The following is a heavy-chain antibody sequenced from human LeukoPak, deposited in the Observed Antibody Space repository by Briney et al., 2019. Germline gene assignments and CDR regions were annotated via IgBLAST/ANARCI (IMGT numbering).Heavy chain of an antibody. CDR1: GYTFIGYY. V-gene: IGHV1-2*02. D-gene: IGHD6-6*01. J-gene: IGHJ4*02. CDR2: INPNSGGT. CDR3: ASLIRGREYSNSEVDY. Sequence: ASVKVSCKASGYTFIGYYMHWVRQAPGQGLEWMGWINPNSGGTNYAQKFQGRVTMTRDTSINTAYMELSRPRSDDTAVYYCASLIRGREYSNSEVDYWGQGTLVTVPS.